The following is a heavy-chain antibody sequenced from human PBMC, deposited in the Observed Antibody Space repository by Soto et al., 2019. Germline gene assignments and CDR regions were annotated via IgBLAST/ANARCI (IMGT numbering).Heavy chain of an antibody. D-gene: IGHD3-3*01. J-gene: IGHJ4*02. Sequence: GKGLEWVSSFSSSSSYIYYADSVKGRFTISRDNAKNSLYLQMNSLRAEDTAVYYCARGSGLRFLEWSYWGQGTLVTVPS. CDR2: FSSSSSYI. CDR3: ARGSGLRFLEWSY. V-gene: IGHV3-21*01.